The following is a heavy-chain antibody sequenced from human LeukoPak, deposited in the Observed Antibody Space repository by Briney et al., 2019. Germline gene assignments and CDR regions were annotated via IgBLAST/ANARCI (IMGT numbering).Heavy chain of an antibody. J-gene: IGHJ4*02. D-gene: IGHD6-19*01. CDR2: FYSGGST. V-gene: IGHV3-66*01. CDR1: GFTVSSKY. CDR3: ARGPGWNYFDY. Sequence: PGGSLRLSCAASGFTVSSKYMSWVRQAPGKGLEWVSVFYSGGSTYYADSVKGRFTISRDNSKNTLYFQMNSLRAEDTAVYYCARGPGWNYFDYWGQGTLVTVSS.